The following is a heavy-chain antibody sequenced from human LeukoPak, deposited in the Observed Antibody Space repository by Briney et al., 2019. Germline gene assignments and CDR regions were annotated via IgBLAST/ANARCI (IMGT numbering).Heavy chain of an antibody. D-gene: IGHD3-3*01. J-gene: IGHJ6*03. CDR1: GFTFSSYW. V-gene: IGHV3-7*01. CDR2: IKQDGSEK. Sequence: GGSLRLSCAASGFTFSSYWMSWVRQAPGKGLEWVANIKQDGSEKYYVDSVKGRFTISRDNAKNSLYLQMNSLRAEDTAVYYCAREARRYDFWSAYFSYMDVWGKGTTVTVSS. CDR3: AREARRYDFWSAYFSYMDV.